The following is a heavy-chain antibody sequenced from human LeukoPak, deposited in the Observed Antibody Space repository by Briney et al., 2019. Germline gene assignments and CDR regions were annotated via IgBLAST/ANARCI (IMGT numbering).Heavy chain of an antibody. V-gene: IGHV3-7*01. J-gene: IGHJ4*02. CDR3: ASASITMTQLLLH. Sequence: GGSLRLSCAASGFTFSSYWMSWVRQAPGKGLEGVANIKQDGSEKYYVDSVKGRFTISRDNAKNSLYPQMNSLRAEDTAVYYCASASITMTQLLLHWGQGTLVTVSS. CDR2: IKQDGSEK. D-gene: IGHD3-22*01. CDR1: GFTFSSYW.